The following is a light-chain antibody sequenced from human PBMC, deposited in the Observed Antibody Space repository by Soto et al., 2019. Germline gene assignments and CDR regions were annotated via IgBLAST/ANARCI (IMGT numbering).Light chain of an antibody. CDR3: SSYTSSMNLYG. CDR1: SSDVGNYNY. J-gene: IGLJ1*01. CDR2: DVS. V-gene: IGLV2-14*03. Sequence: QSVLTQPASVSGSPGQSITISCTGASSDVGNYNYVSWYQQHPGKAPKLIIYDVSNRPSGVSNRFSGSKSGNTASLTISGLQAEDEADYYCSSYTSSMNLYGFGTVTQV.